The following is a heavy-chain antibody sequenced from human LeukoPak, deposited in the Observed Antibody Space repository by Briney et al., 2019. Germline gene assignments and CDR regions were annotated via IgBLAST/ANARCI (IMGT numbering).Heavy chain of an antibody. V-gene: IGHV3-20*01. CDR2: LNWNGAST. CDR3: ARLYDYVWGSYRYTGAFDI. D-gene: IGHD3-16*02. J-gene: IGHJ3*02. Sequence: GGSLRLSCAASGFTFDDYGLSWVRQVPGKGLEWVSGLNWNGASTVYADSVKGRFTISRDNAKNSLYLQMNSLRAEDTALYHCARLYDYVWGSYRYTGAFDIWGQGTMVTVSS. CDR1: GFTFDDYG.